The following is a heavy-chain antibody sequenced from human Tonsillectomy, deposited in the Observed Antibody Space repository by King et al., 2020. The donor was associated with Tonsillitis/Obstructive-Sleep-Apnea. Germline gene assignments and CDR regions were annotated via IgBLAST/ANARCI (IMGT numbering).Heavy chain of an antibody. Sequence: HVQLPQWGAGLLKPSETLSLTCAVYGGSFSDYYWSWIRQPPGKGLEWIGEINHSGSTNYNPSLKSRVTMSVATSKNQFSLKVTSVTAADTAVYYCASGLPAASGNSNYYYMDVWGKGTTVTVSS. J-gene: IGHJ6*03. CDR1: GGSFSDYY. CDR3: ASGLPAASGNSNYYYMDV. D-gene: IGHD2-2*01. CDR2: INHSGST. V-gene: IGHV4-34*01.